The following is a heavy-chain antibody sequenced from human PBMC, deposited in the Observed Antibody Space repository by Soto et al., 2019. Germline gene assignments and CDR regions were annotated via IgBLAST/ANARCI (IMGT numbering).Heavy chain of an antibody. CDR2: IYYSGST. CDR1: GGSISSGDYY. CDR3: ARDSRGSGSYYYYYYGMDV. Sequence: PSETLSLTCTVSGGSISSGDYYWSWIRQPPGKGLEWIGYIYYSGSTYYNPSLKSRVTISVDTSKNQFSLELSSVTAADTAVYYCARDSRGSGSYYYYYYGMDVWGQGTTVTVSS. J-gene: IGHJ6*02. D-gene: IGHD3-10*01. V-gene: IGHV4-30-4*01.